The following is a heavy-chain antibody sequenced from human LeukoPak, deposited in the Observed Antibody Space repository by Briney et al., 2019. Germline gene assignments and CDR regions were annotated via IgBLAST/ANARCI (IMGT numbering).Heavy chain of an antibody. Sequence: GGSLRLSCAASGFTFSRYWMNWVRQAPGKGLEWVANIKQDGSEKYYVDSEKGRFTISRDNAKNSLYLQMNSLRAEDTAVYYCARDPSLDYWGQGTLVTVSS. V-gene: IGHV3-7*01. CDR2: IKQDGSEK. CDR1: GFTFSRYW. CDR3: ARDPSLDY. J-gene: IGHJ4*02.